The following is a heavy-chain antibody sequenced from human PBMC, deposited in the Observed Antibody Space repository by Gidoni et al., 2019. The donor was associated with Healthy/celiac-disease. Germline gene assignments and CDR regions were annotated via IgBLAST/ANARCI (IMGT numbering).Heavy chain of an antibody. J-gene: IGHJ4*02. CDR2: IYWNDDK. CDR1: GFSLSTSGVG. Sequence: QITLKESGPTLVKPTQTLTLTCTFSGFSLSTSGVGVGWIRQPPGKALEWLALIYWNDDKRYSPSLKSRLTITKDTSKNQVVLTMTNMDPVDTATYYCAHSPYDFWSGYYPSPFDYWGQGTLVTVSS. CDR3: AHSPYDFWSGYYPSPFDY. D-gene: IGHD3-3*01. V-gene: IGHV2-5*01.